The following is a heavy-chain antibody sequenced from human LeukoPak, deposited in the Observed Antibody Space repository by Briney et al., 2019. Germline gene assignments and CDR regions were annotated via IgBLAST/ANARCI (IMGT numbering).Heavy chain of an antibody. V-gene: IGHV3-48*03. CDR2: ISSSGSTI. D-gene: IGHD3-3*01. Sequence: GGSLRLSCAAFGFTFSSYEMNWVRQAPGKGLEWVSYISSSGSTIYYADSVKGRFTISRDNAKNSLYLQMNSLRAEDTAVYYCARVEGSFWSGYYSYYYYGMDVWGQGTTVTVSS. CDR1: GFTFSSYE. CDR3: ARVEGSFWSGYYSYYYYGMDV. J-gene: IGHJ6*02.